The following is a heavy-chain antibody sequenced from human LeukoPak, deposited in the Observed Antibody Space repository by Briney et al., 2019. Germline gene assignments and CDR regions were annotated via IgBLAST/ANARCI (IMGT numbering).Heavy chain of an antibody. CDR3: ARDCEYSSSCLGY. CDR1: GYTFTSYD. Sequence: ASVKVSCKASGYTFTSYDINWVRQATGQGLEWMGWMNPNSGNTGYAQKFQGRVTITRNTSISTADMELSSLRSEDTAVYYCARDCEYSSSCLGYWGQGTLVTVSS. J-gene: IGHJ4*02. CDR2: MNPNSGNT. V-gene: IGHV1-8*03. D-gene: IGHD6-6*01.